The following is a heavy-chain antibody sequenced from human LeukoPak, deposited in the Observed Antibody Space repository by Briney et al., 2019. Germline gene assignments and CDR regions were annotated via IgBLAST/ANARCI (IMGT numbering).Heavy chain of an antibody. D-gene: IGHD4-11*01. CDR1: GYTLTELS. J-gene: IGHJ6*03. CDR3: ATVTTVTTSEYYYYYYMDV. CDR2: FDPEDGET. V-gene: IGHV1-24*01. Sequence: ASVKVSCKVSGYTLTELSMHWVRQAPGKGLEWMGGFDPEDGETIYAQKFQGRVTMTEDTSTDTAYMELSSLRSEDTAVYYCATVTTVTTSEYYYYYYMDVWGKGTTVTVSS.